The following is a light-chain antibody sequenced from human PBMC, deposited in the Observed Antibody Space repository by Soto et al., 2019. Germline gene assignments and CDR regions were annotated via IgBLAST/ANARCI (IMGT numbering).Light chain of an antibody. V-gene: IGLV2-8*01. CDR3: KSYAGSNTWV. CDR1: SSDVGGYNY. J-gene: IGLJ3*02. Sequence: QSALTQPPSASGSPGQSVTISCTGTSSDVGGYNYVSWYQQHPGKAPKLMIYEVSNRPSGVPDRFSGSKSDNTASLTVSGLRAEDEADYYGKSYAGSNTWVFGGGTKLTVL. CDR2: EVS.